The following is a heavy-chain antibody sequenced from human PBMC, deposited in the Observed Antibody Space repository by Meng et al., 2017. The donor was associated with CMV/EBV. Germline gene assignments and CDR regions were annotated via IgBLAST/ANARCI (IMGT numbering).Heavy chain of an antibody. Sequence: GGSLRLSCAASGFTFSDYYMSWIRQAPGKGLEWVSYISSIVSTMYYADSVKGRFIISRENAKNSLYLQMNSLRAEDTAVYYCARSGGSLTGALPPDYWGQGTLVTVSS. CDR1: GFTFSDYY. CDR3: ARSGGSLTGALPPDY. D-gene: IGHD3-9*01. V-gene: IGHV3-11*04. CDR2: ISSIVSTM. J-gene: IGHJ4*02.